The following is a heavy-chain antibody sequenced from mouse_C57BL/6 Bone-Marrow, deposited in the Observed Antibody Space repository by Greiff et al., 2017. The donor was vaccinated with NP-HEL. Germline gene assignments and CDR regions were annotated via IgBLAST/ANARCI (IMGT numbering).Heavy chain of an antibody. CDR3: AREGIYYDYDRFAY. CDR2: IYPGSGNT. D-gene: IGHD2-4*01. Sequence: QVQLKESGAELVRPGASVKLSCKASGYTFTDYYINWVKQRPGQGLEWIARIYPGSGNTYYNEKFKGKATLTAEKSSSTAYMQLSSLTSEDSAVYFCAREGIYYDYDRFAYWGQGTLVTVSA. CDR1: GYTFTDYY. J-gene: IGHJ3*01. V-gene: IGHV1-76*01.